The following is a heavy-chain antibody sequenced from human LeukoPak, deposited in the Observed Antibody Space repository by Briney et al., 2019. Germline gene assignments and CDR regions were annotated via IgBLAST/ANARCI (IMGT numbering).Heavy chain of an antibody. Sequence: GGSLRLSCAASGFTFRDYGMNWVRQAPGKGLEWVSSIGSRNTNIYYADSVKGRFTISRDDAKDSVYLQMNSLRAEDTAVYYCAKARSGGSFAAPGIGFWGQGTLVTVSS. D-gene: IGHD6-13*01. CDR2: IGSRNTNI. CDR3: AKARSGGSFAAPGIGF. CDR1: GFTFRDYG. J-gene: IGHJ4*02. V-gene: IGHV3-21*04.